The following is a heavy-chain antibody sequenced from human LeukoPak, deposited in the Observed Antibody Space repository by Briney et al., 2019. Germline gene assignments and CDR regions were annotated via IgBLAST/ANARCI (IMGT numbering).Heavy chain of an antibody. Sequence: SETLSLTCAVSGDGISDIYWSWIRQPPGKGLEWIGFFHTSGSTYYIPSLKSRDTMSVDTSKNQFSLKLSSVTAADTAVYYCAKLVYSLDGSGHNWFDPWGQGALVTVSS. CDR1: GDGISDIY. J-gene: IGHJ5*02. CDR2: FHTSGST. CDR3: AKLVYSLDGSGHNWFDP. D-gene: IGHD2-15*01. V-gene: IGHV4-4*09.